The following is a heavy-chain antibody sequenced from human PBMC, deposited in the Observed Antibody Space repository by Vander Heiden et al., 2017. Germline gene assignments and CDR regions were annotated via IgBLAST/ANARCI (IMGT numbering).Heavy chain of an antibody. CDR3: ASVSPYYGSGERGNDAFDI. CDR1: GGSIDSAEYY. Sequence: QVQLQESGPGLVKPSQTLSLTCTVSGGSIDSAEYYWSWIRQPPGKGLEWIGYIYYSGSTYYNPSLKSRVTISVDTSKNQFSLKLSSVTAADTAVYYCASVSPYYGSGERGNDAFDIWGQGTMVTVSS. V-gene: IGHV4-30-4*01. J-gene: IGHJ3*02. CDR2: IYYSGST. D-gene: IGHD3-10*01.